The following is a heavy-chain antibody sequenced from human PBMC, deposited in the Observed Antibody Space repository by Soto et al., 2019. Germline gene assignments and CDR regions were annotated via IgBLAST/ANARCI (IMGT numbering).Heavy chain of an antibody. V-gene: IGHV3-7*05. J-gene: IGHJ6*02. CDR1: AYSGYTFCNHW. CDR3: ARGHYGLDV. Sequence: EVQLVESGGGLVQPGGSLRLSCAASAYSGYTFCNHWITWVRQAPGKGLEWVAHINPEGSETDYVDSVKGRFTISRDNAQRSVYLQLSSLRAEDTAVYYCARGHYGLDVWGQGATITVSS. CDR2: INPEGSET.